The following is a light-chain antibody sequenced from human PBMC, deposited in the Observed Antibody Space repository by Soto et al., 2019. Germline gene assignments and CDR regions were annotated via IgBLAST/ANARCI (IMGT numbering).Light chain of an antibody. CDR1: SSDVGGYNY. Sequence: QSALTQPASVSGSPGQSITISCTGTSSDVGGYNYVSWHQQHPGKAPKLTIYDVSSRPSGVSNRFSASKSGNTASLTISGLQAEDEADYYCTSYTSSGTYVFGTGTSSPS. CDR3: TSYTSSGTYV. CDR2: DVS. V-gene: IGLV2-14*01. J-gene: IGLJ1*01.